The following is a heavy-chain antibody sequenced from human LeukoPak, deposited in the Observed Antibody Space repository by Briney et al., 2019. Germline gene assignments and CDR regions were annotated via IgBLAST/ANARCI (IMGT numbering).Heavy chain of an antibody. D-gene: IGHD6-19*01. CDR3: ARQYSSRFPPLNWFDP. Sequence: SETLSLTCTVSGYSISSGYYWGWIRQPPGKGLEWIGSIYHGGSTYYNPSLKGRVTISVDTSKNQFSLKLTSVTAADTAVYYCARQYSSRFPPLNWFDPWGQGTLVTVSS. CDR1: GYSISSGYY. J-gene: IGHJ5*02. V-gene: IGHV4-38-2*02. CDR2: IYHGGST.